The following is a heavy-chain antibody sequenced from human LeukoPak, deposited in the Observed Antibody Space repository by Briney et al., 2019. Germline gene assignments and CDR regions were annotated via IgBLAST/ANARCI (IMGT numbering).Heavy chain of an antibody. Sequence: SVKVSCKASGGTFSSYAISWVRQAPGRGLEWMGGIIPIFGTANYAQKFQGRVTVTADESASTAYMELSSLRSEDTAVYYCARGPTFGGVIVYTPFDYWGQGTLVTVSS. V-gene: IGHV1-69*13. CDR3: ARGPTFGGVIVYTPFDY. CDR1: GGTFSSYA. D-gene: IGHD3-16*02. J-gene: IGHJ4*02. CDR2: IIPIFGTA.